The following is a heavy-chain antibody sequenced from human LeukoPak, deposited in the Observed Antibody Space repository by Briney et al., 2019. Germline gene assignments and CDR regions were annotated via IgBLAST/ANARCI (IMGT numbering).Heavy chain of an antibody. CDR2: IYYSGST. D-gene: IGHD3-16*02. V-gene: IGHV4-30-4*01. J-gene: IGHJ4*02. Sequence: SQTLSLTCTVSGGSISSGDYYGSWSRQPPGKGLEWIGYIYYSGSTYYNPSLKSRVTISVATSNNQFSLKLSSVTAADTAVYYCARGIEKGLAPLVYFDYWGQGTLVTVSS. CDR3: ARGIEKGLAPLVYFDY. CDR1: GGSISSGDYY.